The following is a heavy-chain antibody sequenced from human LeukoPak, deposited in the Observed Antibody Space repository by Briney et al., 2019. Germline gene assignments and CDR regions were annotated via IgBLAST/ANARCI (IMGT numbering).Heavy chain of an antibody. J-gene: IGHJ4*02. V-gene: IGHV1-3*01. CDR2: INAGNGNT. CDR3: ARDQAVGTFDY. Sequence: ASVKVSCKASGYTFTSYAMHWVRQAPGQRLEWMGWINAGNGNTKYSQKFQGRVTIARDTSASTAYMELSSLRSEDTAVYYCARDQAVGTFDYWGQGTLVTVSS. D-gene: IGHD1-26*01. CDR1: GYTFTSYA.